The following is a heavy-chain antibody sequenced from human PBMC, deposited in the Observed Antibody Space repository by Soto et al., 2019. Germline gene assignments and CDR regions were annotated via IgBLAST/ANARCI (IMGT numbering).Heavy chain of an antibody. D-gene: IGHD5-18*01. CDR3: AREGEHHTAMVTFYYYYGMDV. CDR1: GGSISSYY. J-gene: IGHJ6*02. V-gene: IGHV4-4*07. CDR2: IYTSGST. Sequence: QVQLQESGPGLVKPSETLSLTCTVSGGSISSYYWSWIRQPAGKGLEWIGRIYTSGSTNYNPSLKSRVTMTVGTSKNQFSLKLSSVTAADTAVYYCAREGEHHTAMVTFYYYYGMDVWGQGTTVTVSS.